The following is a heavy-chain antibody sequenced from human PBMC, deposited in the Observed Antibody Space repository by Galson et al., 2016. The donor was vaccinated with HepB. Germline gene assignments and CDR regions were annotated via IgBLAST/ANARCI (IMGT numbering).Heavy chain of an antibody. CDR1: GFTFKDYA. D-gene: IGHD2-2*01. CDR3: AKGQTSTRYGMDV. CDR2: IGWNSGNI. J-gene: IGHJ6*04. Sequence: SLRLSCAASGFTFKDYAMHWVRQASGKGLEWVSGIGWNSGNIGYADSVKGRFTVSRDNAKKSPYLQMDSLRAEDTALYYCAKGQTSTRYGMDVWGKGTTVTVSS. V-gene: IGHV3-9*01.